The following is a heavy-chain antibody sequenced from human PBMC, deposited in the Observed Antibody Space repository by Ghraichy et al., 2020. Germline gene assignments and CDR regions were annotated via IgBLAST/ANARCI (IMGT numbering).Heavy chain of an antibody. V-gene: IGHV4-34*01. J-gene: IGHJ4*02. CDR2: INHNGGT. CDR1: GGSFTGYY. D-gene: IGHD3-16*01. CDR3: ARGFGQLHY. Sequence: ESLNISCAVHGGSFTGYYWSWIRQAPGKGLEWIGDINHNGGTNYNPSLKSRVSISIDTSKVHLSLRLTSATAADTAVYFCARGFGQLHYWGQSTPVTVSS.